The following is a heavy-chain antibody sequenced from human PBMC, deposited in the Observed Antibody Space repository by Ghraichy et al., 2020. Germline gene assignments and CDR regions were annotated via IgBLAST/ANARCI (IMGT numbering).Heavy chain of an antibody. D-gene: IGHD2-15*01. CDR2: INHSGST. CDR1: GGSFSGYY. Sequence: SQTLSLTCAVYGGSFSGYYWSWIRQPPGKGLEWIGEINHSGSTNYNPSLKSRVTISVDTSKNQFSLKLSSVTAADTAVYYCAIGVNVGPFDYWGQGTLVTVSS. V-gene: IGHV4-34*01. J-gene: IGHJ4*02. CDR3: AIGVNVGPFDY.